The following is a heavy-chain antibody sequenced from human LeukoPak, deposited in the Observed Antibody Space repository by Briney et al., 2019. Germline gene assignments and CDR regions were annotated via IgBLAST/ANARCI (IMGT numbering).Heavy chain of an antibody. J-gene: IGHJ5*02. CDR1: GGSISSGSYY. V-gene: IGHV4-61*02. D-gene: IGHD3-10*01. CDR3: ASLSVFISNGSGSSFP. CDR2: IYTSGST. Sequence: SETLSLTCTVSGGSISSGSYYWSWIRQPAGKGLEWIGRIYTSGSTNYNPSLKSRVTISVDTSKNQFSLKLSSVTAADTAVYCCASLSVFISNGSGSSFPWGQGTLVTVSS.